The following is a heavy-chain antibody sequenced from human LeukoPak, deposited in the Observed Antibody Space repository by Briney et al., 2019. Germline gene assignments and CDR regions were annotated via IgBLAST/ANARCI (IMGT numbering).Heavy chain of an antibody. CDR1: GFTFSSYS. D-gene: IGHD3-10*01. CDR2: ISISTSSI. J-gene: IGHJ5*02. Sequence: GGSLRLSCVGSGFTFSSYSMSWVRQAPGKGLEWVSYISISTSSIDYADSVKGRFTISRDNAKNSLYLQMNSLRAEDTAVYYCARARKSGGITMIRGVKDRGWFDPWGQGTLVTVSS. V-gene: IGHV3-48*01. CDR3: ARARKSGGITMIRGVKDRGWFDP.